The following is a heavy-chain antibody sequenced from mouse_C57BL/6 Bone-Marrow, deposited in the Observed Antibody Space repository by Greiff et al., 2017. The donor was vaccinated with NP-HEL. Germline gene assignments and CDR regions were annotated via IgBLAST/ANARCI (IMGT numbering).Heavy chain of an antibody. Sequence: EVQLVESEGGLVQPGSSMKLSCTASGFTFSDYYMAWVRQVPEKGLEWVANINYDGSSTYYLDSLKGRFIISRDNAKNILYLQRSSLEAEDTATYYSARAYYDYDKNYFDYWGQGTTLTVSS. D-gene: IGHD2-4*01. V-gene: IGHV5-16*01. J-gene: IGHJ2*01. CDR1: GFTFSDYY. CDR3: ARAYYDYDKNYFDY. CDR2: INYDGSST.